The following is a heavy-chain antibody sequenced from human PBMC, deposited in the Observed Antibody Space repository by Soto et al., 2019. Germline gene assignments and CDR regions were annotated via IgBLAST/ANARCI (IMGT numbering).Heavy chain of an antibody. CDR3: ARCGYSYGWDPETFDY. J-gene: IGHJ4*02. CDR1: GFTFNNYA. CDR2: ISANGQGI. V-gene: IGHV3-23*01. D-gene: IGHD5-18*01. Sequence: PGGSLRLSCAASGFTFNNYAMSWVRQAPGKGLEWVSAISANGQGIYYADSVKGRFIISRDSSKNTVYLQMNSLRAEDTAVYYCARCGYSYGWDPETFDYWGQGTLVTVSS.